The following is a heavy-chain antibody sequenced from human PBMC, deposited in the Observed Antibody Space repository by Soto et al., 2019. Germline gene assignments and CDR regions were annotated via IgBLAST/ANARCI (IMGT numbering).Heavy chain of an antibody. Sequence: SETLSLTCTVSGGSISSYYWTWIRQPPGKGLEWIGYIYYSGSTNYNPSLKSRVTISVDTSKNQFPLKLSSVTASDLAVYYCARGTVAAAAYYFDYWGQGTLVTVSS. CDR2: IYYSGST. J-gene: IGHJ4*02. D-gene: IGHD6-13*01. V-gene: IGHV4-59*12. CDR3: ARGTVAAAAYYFDY. CDR1: GGSISSYY.